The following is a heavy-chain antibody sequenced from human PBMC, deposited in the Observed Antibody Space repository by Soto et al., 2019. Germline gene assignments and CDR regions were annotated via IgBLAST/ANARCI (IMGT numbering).Heavy chain of an antibody. V-gene: IGHV3-48*02. CDR1: GFTFSSYS. CDR3: AVGNYYDSSGYYPDGNYFDY. CDR2: ISSSSSTI. D-gene: IGHD3-22*01. J-gene: IGHJ4*02. Sequence: GGSLRLSCAASGFTFSSYSMNWVRQAPGKGLEWVSYISSSSSTIYYADSVKGRFTISRDNAKNSLYLQMNSLRDEDTAVYYCAVGNYYDSSGYYPDGNYFDYWGQGTLVTVSS.